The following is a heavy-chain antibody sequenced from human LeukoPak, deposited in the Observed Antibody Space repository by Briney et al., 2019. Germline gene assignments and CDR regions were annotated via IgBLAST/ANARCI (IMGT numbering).Heavy chain of an antibody. CDR1: GGSITTYY. V-gene: IGHV4-59*08. J-gene: IGHJ6*02. D-gene: IGHD5-24*01. CDR2: INYSGST. Sequence: SETLSLTCTVSGGSITTYYWTWIRQPPGKGLEWIGYINYSGSTNYNPSLKSRVTISVDTSKNHFSLKLSSVTAADTAVYYCARRRDNNYYYDMDVWGQGTTVTVSS. CDR3: ARRRDNNYYYDMDV.